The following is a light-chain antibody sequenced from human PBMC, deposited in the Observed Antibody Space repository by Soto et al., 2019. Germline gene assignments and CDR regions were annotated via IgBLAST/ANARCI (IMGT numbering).Light chain of an antibody. CDR3: SSFTGDNTVV. V-gene: IGLV2-14*01. Sequence: QSVLTQPASVSGSPGQSITISCTGTSSDVGNYDYVSWSQQQPGKAPKLMIYEVSNRPSGVSHRFSGSKSGNTASLTISGLQAEDEADYYCSSFTGDNTVVFGGGTKVTVL. CDR2: EVS. CDR1: SSDVGNYDY. J-gene: IGLJ3*02.